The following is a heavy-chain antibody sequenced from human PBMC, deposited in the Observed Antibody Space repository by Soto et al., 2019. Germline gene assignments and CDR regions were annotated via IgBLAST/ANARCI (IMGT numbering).Heavy chain of an antibody. D-gene: IGHD6-13*01. CDR2: ISSSGSTI. CDR1: GFTFSDYY. V-gene: IGHV3-11*01. J-gene: IGHJ5*02. Sequence: GGSLRLSCAASGFTFSDYYMSWIRQAPGKGLEWVSYISSSGSTIYYADSVKGRFTISRDNAKNSLYLQMNSLRAEDTAVYYYAREGIAAAGTSPRNWFDPWGQGTLVTVSS. CDR3: AREGIAAAGTSPRNWFDP.